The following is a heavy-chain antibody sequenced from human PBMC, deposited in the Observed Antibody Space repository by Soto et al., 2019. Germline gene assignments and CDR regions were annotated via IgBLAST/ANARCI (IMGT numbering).Heavy chain of an antibody. CDR2: IKYSGTT. J-gene: IGHJ5*02. V-gene: IGHV4-39*01. D-gene: IGHD3-9*01. Sequence: SETLSHTCTVSGGSSSSSRCHWGWIRQPPGKGLEWIASIKYSGTTFYNPSLKSRVTLSVDTSKNQFALKLSSVTAAETAVYYCARWGAYYDISTGLGFDPWGQGTLVTVS. CDR3: ARWGAYYDISTGLGFDP. CDR1: GGSSSSSRCH.